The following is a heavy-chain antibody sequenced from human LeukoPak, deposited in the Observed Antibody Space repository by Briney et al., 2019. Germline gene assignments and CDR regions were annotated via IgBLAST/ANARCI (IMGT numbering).Heavy chain of an antibody. CDR2: IIPNSGGT. CDR1: GYTFTDYY. D-gene: IGHD2-2*01. CDR3: ARPGTGGGFNDRVVVVPAAIGWDY. J-gene: IGHJ4*02. Sequence: ASVKVSCKASGYTFTDYYLHWVRQAPGQGLEWLGWIIPNSGGTNYAQKFQGRVTMTRDTSISTAYMELRRLRSDDTAVYYCARPGTGGGFNDRVVVVPAAIGWDYWGQGTLVTVSS. V-gene: IGHV1-2*02.